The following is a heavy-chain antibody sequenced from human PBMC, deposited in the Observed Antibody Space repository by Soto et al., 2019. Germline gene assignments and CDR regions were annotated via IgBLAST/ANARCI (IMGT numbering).Heavy chain of an antibody. D-gene: IGHD2-15*01. V-gene: IGHV4-59*01. J-gene: IGHJ4*02. Sequence: SETLSLTCTVSGGTISSYYWSWIRQTPGKGLEWIGYIYYSGSTNYNPSLKSRVTISVDTSKNQFSLKLSSVTAADTAVYYCARRYGGNFDYWGQGTLVTVSS. CDR1: GGTISSYY. CDR3: ARRYGGNFDY. CDR2: IYYSGST.